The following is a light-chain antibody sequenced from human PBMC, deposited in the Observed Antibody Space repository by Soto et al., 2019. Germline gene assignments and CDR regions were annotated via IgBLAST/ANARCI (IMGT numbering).Light chain of an antibody. CDR3: QQFNAYPLT. CDR2: GAS. J-gene: IGKJ4*01. V-gene: IGKV1-9*01. Sequence: DIQLTQSPSFLSASVGDRVTISCRASQGISDYLAWYQQKPGKAPKLLIYGASTLQSGVPSRFSGSASGTEFNITISSLQPEDFATYFCQQFNAYPLTFGGGTKLEIK. CDR1: QGISDY.